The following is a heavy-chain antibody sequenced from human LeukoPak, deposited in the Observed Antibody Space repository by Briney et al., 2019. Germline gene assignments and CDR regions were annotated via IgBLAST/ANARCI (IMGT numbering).Heavy chain of an antibody. J-gene: IGHJ4*02. D-gene: IGHD3-9*01. Sequence: PGRSLRLSCAASGFTFSSYAMHWVRQAPGKGLEWVAVISYDGSNKYYADSVKGRFTISRDNAKNSLYLQMNSLRAEDTAMYYCATAPYDILTGYSPYYFESWGQGTLVTVSS. V-gene: IGHV3-30-3*01. CDR3: ATAPYDILTGYSPYYFES. CDR1: GFTFSSYA. CDR2: ISYDGSNK.